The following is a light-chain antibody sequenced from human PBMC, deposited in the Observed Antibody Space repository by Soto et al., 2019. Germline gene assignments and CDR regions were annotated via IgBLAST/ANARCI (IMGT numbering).Light chain of an antibody. Sequence: QPVLTQPASVSGSPGQSITISCTGTSSDVGTYDLVSWYQHHPGAAPKLMIYEATRRPSGISNRFSGSKSGNTASLTISGLQAEDEADYYCCSFAGSNSWVFGGGTQLTV. CDR3: CSFAGSNSWV. V-gene: IGLV2-23*01. J-gene: IGLJ3*02. CDR2: EAT. CDR1: SSDVGTYDL.